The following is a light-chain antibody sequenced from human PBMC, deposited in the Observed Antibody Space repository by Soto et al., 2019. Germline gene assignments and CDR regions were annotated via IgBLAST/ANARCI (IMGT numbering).Light chain of an antibody. J-gene: IGKJ1*01. CDR2: GAS. V-gene: IGKV3-15*01. CDR1: QRVSSN. Sequence: EIVMTQSPATLSVSPGERATLSCRASQRVSSNLAWYQQKPGQSPRLLIYGASTRATGVPARFSGSGSGTEFTLTFSSLQSEDFAVYYCQQYINLGTFGQGTRWISN. CDR3: QQYINLGT.